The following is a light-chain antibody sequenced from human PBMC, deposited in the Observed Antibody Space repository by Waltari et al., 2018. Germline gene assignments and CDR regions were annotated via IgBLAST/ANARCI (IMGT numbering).Light chain of an antibody. CDR2: GAS. CDR1: QSVSSSF. J-gene: IGKJ4*01. CDR3: QQYGSSLFT. V-gene: IGKV3-20*01. Sequence: IVLTQSPATLSLSPGERATLSCRASQSVSSSFLAWYQQKPGQAPRPLIYGASSRATGIPDRFSGSGSGTDFTLTISRLEPEDFAVYYCQQYGSSLFTFGGGTKVEIK.